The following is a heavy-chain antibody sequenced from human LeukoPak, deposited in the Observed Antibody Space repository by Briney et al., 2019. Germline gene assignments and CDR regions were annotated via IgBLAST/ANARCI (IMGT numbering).Heavy chain of an antibody. CDR2: IYASGDT. J-gene: IGHJ4*01. D-gene: IGHD6-13*01. V-gene: IGHV4-4*07. CDR3: ARDSAVGTYGTYDY. CDR1: GGSIGNYY. Sequence: SETLSLTCTVSGGSIGNYYWSWIRQSAGKGLEWIGRIYASGDTSYNPSLKSRLTMSVDTSKKQLYLNLTSVTAADTAIYYCARDSAVGTYGTYDYWGQGTLVTVSS.